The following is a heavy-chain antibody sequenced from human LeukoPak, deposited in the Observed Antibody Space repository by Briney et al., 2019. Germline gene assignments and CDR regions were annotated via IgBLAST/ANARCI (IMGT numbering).Heavy chain of an antibody. Sequence: PSETLSLTCTVSGGSISSSTSYWGWIRQPPGKGLEWIGSIYYSGSTSYNPSLKSRVTISVDTSKKQFSLKLDSVTVADTAVYYCARNASDSGTSYFDYWGQGTLVTVSS. D-gene: IGHD1-26*01. CDR1: GGSISSSTSY. CDR3: ARNASDSGTSYFDY. V-gene: IGHV4-39*01. CDR2: IYYSGST. J-gene: IGHJ4*02.